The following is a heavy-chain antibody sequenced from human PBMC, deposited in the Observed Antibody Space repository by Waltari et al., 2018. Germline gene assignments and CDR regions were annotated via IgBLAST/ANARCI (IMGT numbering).Heavy chain of an antibody. Sequence: QLQLQESGPGLVKPSETLSLTCTVSGGSINSSSYYWAWIRQPPGKGLEWIGSIYYSGSTYYNPSLKSRVTVSVDASKNQFSLKLSSVTAADTAGYYCGLGLAIQLGYGYFDLWGRGTLVTVAS. J-gene: IGHJ2*01. CDR2: IYYSGST. V-gene: IGHV4-39*01. CDR1: GGSINSSSYY. CDR3: GLGLAIQLGYGYFDL. D-gene: IGHD5-18*01.